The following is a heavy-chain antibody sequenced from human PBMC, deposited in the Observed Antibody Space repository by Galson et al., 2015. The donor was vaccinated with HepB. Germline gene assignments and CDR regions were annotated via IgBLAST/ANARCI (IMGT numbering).Heavy chain of an antibody. V-gene: IGHV4-38-2*02. Sequence: TLSLTCTVSGYSISSGYYWGWIRQPPGKGLEWIGSIYHSGSTYYNSSLKSRVTTSVDTSKNQFSLKLSSVTAAGTAVYYCARGMGYSYGPFDYWGQGTLVTVSS. CDR1: GYSISSGYY. D-gene: IGHD5-18*01. CDR2: IYHSGST. CDR3: ARGMGYSYGPFDY. J-gene: IGHJ4*02.